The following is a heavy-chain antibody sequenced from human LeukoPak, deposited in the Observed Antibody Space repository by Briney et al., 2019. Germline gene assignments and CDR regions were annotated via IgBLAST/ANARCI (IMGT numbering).Heavy chain of an antibody. CDR1: GYSFTSYG. V-gene: IGHV1-18*01. Sequence: ASVNVSCKASGYSFTSYGISWVRQAPGQGLEWMGWISAYNGNTNYAQKLQRRVTMTTDTSTSTDYMELRSLRSDDTAVYYCARADAVPAAINFDYWGQGTLVTVSS. J-gene: IGHJ4*02. CDR2: ISAYNGNT. CDR3: ARADAVPAAINFDY. D-gene: IGHD2-2*01.